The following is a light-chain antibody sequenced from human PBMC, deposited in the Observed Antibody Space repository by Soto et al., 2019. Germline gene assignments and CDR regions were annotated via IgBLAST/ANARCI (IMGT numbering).Light chain of an antibody. CDR2: GAS. CDR3: QQYNNWPGT. V-gene: IGKV3-15*01. Sequence: EIVMTQSPATLSVSPGERATLSCRASQSVSSYLAWYQQKPGQAPRLLIYGASTRAAGIPARFSGSGSGTEFTLTISSLQSEDFAVYYCQQYNNWPGTFGQGTKV. J-gene: IGKJ1*01. CDR1: QSVSSY.